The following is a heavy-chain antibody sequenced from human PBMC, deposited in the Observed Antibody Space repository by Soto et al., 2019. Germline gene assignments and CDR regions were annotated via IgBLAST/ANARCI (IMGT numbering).Heavy chain of an antibody. J-gene: IGHJ2*01. D-gene: IGHD2-15*01. CDR3: AKGGYCSGGSCYSTWYFDL. CDR1: GFTFSSYA. V-gene: IGHV3-23*01. Sequence: GGSLRLSCAASGFTFSSYAMSWVRQPPGKGLEWVSTISGIGGSTYYADSVKGRFTISRDNSKNTLSLQMNSLRAEDTAVYYCAKGGYCSGGSCYSTWYFDLWGRGTLVTVSS. CDR2: ISGIGGST.